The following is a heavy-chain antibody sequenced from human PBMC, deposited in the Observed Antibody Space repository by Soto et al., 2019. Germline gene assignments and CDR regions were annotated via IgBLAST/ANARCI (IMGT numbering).Heavy chain of an antibody. J-gene: IGHJ4*02. D-gene: IGHD3-22*01. CDR1: GFTFSSYG. Sequence: GGSLRLSCAASGFTFSSYGMHWVRQAPGKGLEWVAVIWYDGSNKYYADSVKGRFTISRDNSKNTLYLQMNSLRAEDTAVYYCARGTTYYYDSSGYLLDYWGQGTLVTVSS. CDR2: IWYDGSNK. CDR3: ARGTTYYYDSSGYLLDY. V-gene: IGHV3-33*01.